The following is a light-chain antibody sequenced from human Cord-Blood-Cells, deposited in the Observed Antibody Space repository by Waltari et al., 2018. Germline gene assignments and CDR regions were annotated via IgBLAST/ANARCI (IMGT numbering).Light chain of an antibody. Sequence: SYELTQPPSVSVSPGQTARITCSGDALPKQYAYWYQQKPGQAPVLVIYKDSERPSGIPERFSGSSSGTTDTLIISGVQAEDEADYYCQSADSSGTWVFGGGTKLTVL. CDR2: KDS. V-gene: IGLV3-25*02. CDR3: QSADSSGTWV. J-gene: IGLJ3*02. CDR1: ALPKQY.